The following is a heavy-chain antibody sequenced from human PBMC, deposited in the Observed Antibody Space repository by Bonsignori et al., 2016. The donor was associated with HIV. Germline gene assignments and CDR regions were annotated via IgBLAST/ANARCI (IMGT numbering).Heavy chain of an antibody. Sequence: WIRQPPGKGLEWVSYISSSGSTIYCADSVKGRFTISRDNAKNSLYLQMNSLRAEDTAVYYCARDPSGFYYMDVWGKGTTVTVSS. D-gene: IGHD6-25*01. J-gene: IGHJ6*03. CDR3: ARDPSGFYYMDV. V-gene: IGHV3-48*03. CDR2: ISSSGSTI.